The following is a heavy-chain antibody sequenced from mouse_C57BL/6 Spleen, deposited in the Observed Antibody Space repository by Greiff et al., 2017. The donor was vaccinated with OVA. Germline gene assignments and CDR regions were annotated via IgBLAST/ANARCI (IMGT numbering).Heavy chain of an antibody. CDR1: GFTFSSYG. D-gene: IGHD1-1*01. J-gene: IGHJ2*01. CDR3: ARHVYYGSSLYYFDY. CDR2: ISSGGSYT. V-gene: IGHV5-6*01. Sequence: EVKLMESGGDLVKPGGSLKLSCAASGFTFSSYGMSWVRQTPDKRLEWVATISSGGSYTYYPDSVKGRFTISRDNAKNTLYLQMSSLKSEDTAMYYCARHVYYGSSLYYFDYWGQGTTLTVSS.